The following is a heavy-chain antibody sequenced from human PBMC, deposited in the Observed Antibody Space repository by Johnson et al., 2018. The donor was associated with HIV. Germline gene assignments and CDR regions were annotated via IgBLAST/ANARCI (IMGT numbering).Heavy chain of an antibody. V-gene: IGHV3-30*03. D-gene: IGHD6-19*01. CDR3: ARDWGLYSSGWYVDAFDI. J-gene: IGHJ3*02. CDR2: ISYDGSDK. Sequence: QVQLVESGGGVVQPGRSLRLSCAASGFTFSSYGMHWVRQAPGKGLEWAAVISYDGSDKYYADSVKGRFTISRDNSKNTLYLQMNSLRAEDTAVYYCARDWGLYSSGWYVDAFDIWGQGTMVTVSS. CDR1: GFTFSSYG.